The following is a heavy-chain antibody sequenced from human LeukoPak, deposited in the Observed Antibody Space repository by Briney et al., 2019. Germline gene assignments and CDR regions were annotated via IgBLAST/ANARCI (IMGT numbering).Heavy chain of an antibody. CDR1: GFTFDDYG. D-gene: IGHD4-17*01. Sequence: GGSLRLSCAASGFTFDDYGMSWVRQAPGKGLEWVSGINWNGGSTGYADSVKGRFTISRDNAKNSLYLQMNSLRAEDTALYYCARGFYGDYDYYYYMDVWAKGPRSPSP. CDR3: ARGFYGDYDYYYYMDV. CDR2: INWNGGST. V-gene: IGHV3-20*04. J-gene: IGHJ6*03.